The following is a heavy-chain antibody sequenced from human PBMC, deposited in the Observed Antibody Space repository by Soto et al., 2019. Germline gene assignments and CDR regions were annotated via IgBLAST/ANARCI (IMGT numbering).Heavy chain of an antibody. Sequence: AGGSLRLSCEASGFTFNDYSMDWVRQAPEKGLEWVSSISSSGTYIYYADSVKGRFAISRDNANNVMYLQMDTPRAEDTAVYYCVRAGHVFDVHYYGMDLWGQGTTVTVSS. CDR3: VRAGHVFDVHYYGMDL. V-gene: IGHV3-21*01. J-gene: IGHJ6*02. CDR1: GFTFNDYS. CDR2: ISSSGTYI. D-gene: IGHD3-10*01.